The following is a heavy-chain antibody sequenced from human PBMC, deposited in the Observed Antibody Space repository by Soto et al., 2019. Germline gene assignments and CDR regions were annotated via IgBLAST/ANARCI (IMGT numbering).Heavy chain of an antibody. D-gene: IGHD6-6*01. CDR3: TTETPLSVPTSARFAFDI. CDR2: IKSKTDGGTT. V-gene: IGHV3-15*07. Sequence: GGSLRLSCAASGFTFSNAWMNWVRQAPGKGLEWVGRIKSKTDGGTTDYAAPVKGRFTISRDDSKNTLYLQMNSLKTEDTAVYYCTTETPLSVPTSARFAFDIWGQGTMVTVSS. CDR1: GFTFSNAW. J-gene: IGHJ3*02.